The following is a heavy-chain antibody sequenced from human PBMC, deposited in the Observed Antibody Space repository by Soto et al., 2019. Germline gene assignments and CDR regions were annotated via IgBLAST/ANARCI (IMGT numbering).Heavy chain of an antibody. CDR3: ATYRA. CDR2: IYHSGRT. CDR1: GGSISRTTYS. V-gene: IGHV4-39*01. D-gene: IGHD3-16*02. Sequence: QLQLQESGPGLVKPSETLSLTCTVSGGSISRTTYSWGWIRQPPGKGLEWIGNIYHSGRTSYNPSLRSRVTVSVDTSKNQFSLKLTSVTAADTGVYCCATYRAWGQGTLVTVSS. J-gene: IGHJ5*02.